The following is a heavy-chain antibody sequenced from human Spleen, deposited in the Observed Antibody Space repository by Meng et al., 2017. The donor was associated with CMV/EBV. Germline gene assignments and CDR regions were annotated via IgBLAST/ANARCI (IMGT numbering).Heavy chain of an antibody. CDR2: TYYNTKWDN. D-gene: IGHD1-26*01. J-gene: IGHJ5*02. V-gene: IGHV6-1*01. CDR1: GDSVSSNTAT. CDR3: AREVGLNWFDP. Sequence: IHGDSVSSNTATWNWVRLSPSRGLEWLGRTYYNTKWDNDYAESVRGRITINADTSKNHFSLQLNSVTPEDTALYYCAREVGLNWFDPWGQGTLVTVSS.